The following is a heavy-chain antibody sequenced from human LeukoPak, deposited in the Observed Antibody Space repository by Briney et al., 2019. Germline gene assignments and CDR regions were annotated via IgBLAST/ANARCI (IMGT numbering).Heavy chain of an antibody. Sequence: SVKVSCKASGGTFSSYAISWVRQAPGQGLEWMGGIIPIFGTANYAQKFQGRVTVTADESTSTAYMELSSLRSEDTAVYYCARDPKPGVVVVAAKIYYYYGMDVWGQGTTVTVSS. CDR1: GGTFSSYA. CDR2: IIPIFGTA. CDR3: ARDPKPGVVVVAAKIYYYYGMDV. D-gene: IGHD2-15*01. J-gene: IGHJ6*02. V-gene: IGHV1-69*13.